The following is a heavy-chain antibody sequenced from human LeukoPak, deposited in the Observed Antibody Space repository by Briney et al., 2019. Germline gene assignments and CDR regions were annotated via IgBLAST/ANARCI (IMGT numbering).Heavy chain of an antibody. J-gene: IGHJ4*02. CDR2: IYTSGST. CDR1: GGSISSYY. CDR3: ARRVPYYDSSGYYYSVFDY. Sequence: SETLSLTCTVSGGSISSYYWSWIRQPPGKGLEWIGYIYTSGSTNYNPSLKSRVTISVDTSKNQFSLKLSSVTAADTVVYYCARRVPYYDSSGYYYSVFDYWGQGTLVTVSS. D-gene: IGHD3-22*01. V-gene: IGHV4-4*09.